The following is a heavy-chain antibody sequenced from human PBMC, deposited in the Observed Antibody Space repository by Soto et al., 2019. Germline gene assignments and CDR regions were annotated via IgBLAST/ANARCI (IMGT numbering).Heavy chain of an antibody. CDR2: IRNDGRST. V-gene: IGHV3-23*01. Sequence: GGSLRLSCAASGFTFNRQWMHWVRQTPGKGLEWVSGIRNDGRSTCYADSVKGRFTISRDDSKNTLYPQMNSLRAEDTAVYYCAKGANSFYFDYWGQGTLVTV. CDR3: AKGANSFYFDY. CDR1: GFTFNRQW. D-gene: IGHD2-15*01. J-gene: IGHJ4*02.